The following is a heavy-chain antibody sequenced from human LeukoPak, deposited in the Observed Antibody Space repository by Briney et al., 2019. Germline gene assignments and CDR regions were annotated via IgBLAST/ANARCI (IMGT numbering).Heavy chain of an antibody. CDR2: IWYDGSDK. CDR1: GFTFSSYG. D-gene: IGHD4-17*01. CDR3: ARGYGVSDY. Sequence: PGGSLRLSCAASGFTFSSYGVHWVRQAPGKGLEWVAIIWYDGSDKYYADSVKGRFTISRDNSKNTLYLQMNSLRAEDTAVYYCARGYGVSDYWGQGTLVTVSS. V-gene: IGHV3-33*01. J-gene: IGHJ4*02.